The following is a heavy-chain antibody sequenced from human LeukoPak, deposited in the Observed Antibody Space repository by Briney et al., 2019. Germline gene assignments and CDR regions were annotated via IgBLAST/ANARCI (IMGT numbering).Heavy chain of an antibody. Sequence: PSETLSLTCAVSGYSISRGYYWGWIRQAPGKGLEWIGSIYHSGSTQYNPSLKSRLIISVDTSKIQFSLKLSSVTAADTAEYFCARHPFDRVFFDYWGQGTLVTVSS. CDR3: ARHPFDRVFFDY. J-gene: IGHJ4*02. CDR2: IYHSGST. D-gene: IGHD3-10*01. CDR1: GYSISRGYY. V-gene: IGHV4-38-2*01.